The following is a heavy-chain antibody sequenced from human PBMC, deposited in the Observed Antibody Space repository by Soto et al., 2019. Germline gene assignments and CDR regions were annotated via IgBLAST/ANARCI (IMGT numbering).Heavy chain of an antibody. CDR2: IYYSGST. D-gene: IGHD3-9*01. CDR3: ARRYACYFDF. V-gene: IGHV4-59*08. Sequence: PSETLSLTCTVSGGSISSYYWSWIRQPPGKGLEWIGYIYYSGSTNYNPSLKSRVTISVDTSKNQLSLKLSSVTAADTAVYYCARRYACYFDFSGQATRLTLSS. CDR1: GGSISSYY. J-gene: IGHJ4*02.